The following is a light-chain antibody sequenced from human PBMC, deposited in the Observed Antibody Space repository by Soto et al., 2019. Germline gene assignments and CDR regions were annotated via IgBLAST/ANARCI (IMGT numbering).Light chain of an antibody. CDR3: LLFDGHTRI. CDR2: DTS. V-gene: IGLV7-46*01. CDR1: TGAVTSSHY. J-gene: IGLJ2*01. Sequence: QAVVTQEPSLTVSPGGTVTLTCGSSTGAVTSSHYPYWFQQKPGQAPRTLIYDTSNKHSWTPARFSGSLLGGKAALTLSGAQPEDEADYYCLLFDGHTRIFGGGTQLTVL.